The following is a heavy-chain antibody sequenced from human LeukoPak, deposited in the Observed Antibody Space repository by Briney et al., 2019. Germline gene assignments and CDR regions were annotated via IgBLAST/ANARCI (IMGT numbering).Heavy chain of an antibody. V-gene: IGHV3-7*01. CDR3: ARGSPQYYDILTGYYEEYYFDY. J-gene: IGHJ4*02. CDR2: IKQDGSEK. CDR1: GFTFSSYW. D-gene: IGHD3-9*01. Sequence: GGSLRLSCAASGFTFSSYWMSWVRQAPGKGLEWVANIKQDGSEKYYVDSVKGRFTISRDNAKNSLYLQMNSLRAEDTAVYYCARGSPQYYDILTGYYEEYYFDYWGRGTLVTVSS.